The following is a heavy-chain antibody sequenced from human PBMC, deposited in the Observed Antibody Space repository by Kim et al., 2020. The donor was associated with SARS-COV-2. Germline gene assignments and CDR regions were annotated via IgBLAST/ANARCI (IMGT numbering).Heavy chain of an antibody. CDR2: IYYRGST. CDR3: AREGPGTLNWFHP. Sequence: SETLSLTCSVSGGSISSSRYYWGWIRQPPGKGLEWIGSIYYRGSTYYNPSLKSRVTIFVDTSKNQFSLKLSSVTAADTAVYYCAREGPGTLNWFHPWCQG. V-gene: IGHV4-39*01. J-gene: IGHJ5*02. CDR1: GGSISSSRYY. D-gene: IGHD6-13*01.